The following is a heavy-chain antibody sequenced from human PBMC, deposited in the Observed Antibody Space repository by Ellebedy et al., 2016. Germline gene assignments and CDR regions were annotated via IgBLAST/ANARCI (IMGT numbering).Heavy chain of an antibody. D-gene: IGHD1-26*01. CDR3: ARHVSHSGTYPRPFDY. V-gene: IGHV4-39*01. Sequence: SETLSLTXTVSGGSISSSSYYWGWIRQSPGKGLEWIGSIYYSGNTYYNPSLKSRVTISVDTSKNQFSLELSSVTAADTAVYYCARHVSHSGTYPRPFDYWGQGTLVTVSS. CDR1: GGSISSSSYY. J-gene: IGHJ4*02. CDR2: IYYSGNT.